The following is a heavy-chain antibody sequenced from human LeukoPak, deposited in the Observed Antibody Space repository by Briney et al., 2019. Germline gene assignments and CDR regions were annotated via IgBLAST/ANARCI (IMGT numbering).Heavy chain of an antibody. CDR1: GGSISSYY. V-gene: IGHV4-59*08. J-gene: IGHJ5*02. CDR2: IYYSGST. Sequence: PSETLSLTCTVSGGSISSYYWSWIRQPPGKGLEWIGYIYYSGSTNYNPSLKSRVTISVDTSKNQFSLKLSSVTAADTAVYYCARLSRVGATNWFDPWGQGTLVTVSS. D-gene: IGHD1-26*01. CDR3: ARLSRVGATNWFDP.